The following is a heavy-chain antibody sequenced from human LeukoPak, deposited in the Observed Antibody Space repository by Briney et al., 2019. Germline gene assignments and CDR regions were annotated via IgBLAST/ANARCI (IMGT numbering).Heavy chain of an antibody. CDR3: TKDGGTGDSSSWFY. CDR1: GFTFSSYA. V-gene: IGHV3-23*01. CDR2: ISGSGGST. Sequence: PGGSLRLSCAASGFTFSSYAMNWVRQAPGKGLEWVSGISGSGGSTYYGDSVKGRFTISRDNSKNTLDLQMNSLRADDTAVYYCTKDGGTGDSSSWFYWGQGTLVTVSS. J-gene: IGHJ4*02. D-gene: IGHD6-13*01.